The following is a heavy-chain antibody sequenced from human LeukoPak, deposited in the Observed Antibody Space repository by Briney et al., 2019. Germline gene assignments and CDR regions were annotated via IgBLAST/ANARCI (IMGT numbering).Heavy chain of an antibody. V-gene: IGHV4-4*07. J-gene: IGHJ5*02. CDR1: GGSISSYY. CDR2: IYTSGST. Sequence: SETLSLTCTVSGGSISSYYWSWIRQPAGKGLEWIGRIYTSGSTNYNPSLKSRVTMSVDTSKSQISLKLSSVTAADTAVYYCARTALYGLGYNWFDPWGQGTLVTVSS. D-gene: IGHD4-17*01. CDR3: ARTALYGLGYNWFDP.